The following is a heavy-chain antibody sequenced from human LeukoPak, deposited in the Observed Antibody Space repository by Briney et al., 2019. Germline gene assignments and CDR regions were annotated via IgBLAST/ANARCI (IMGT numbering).Heavy chain of an antibody. D-gene: IGHD6-19*01. CDR2: ISPNSGGT. CDR3: ARTVSVAGPRASFDY. V-gene: IGHV1-2*04. Sequence: ASVKVSCKASGYTFTGYYMHWVRQAPGQGLEWMGWISPNSGGTNYAQKFQGWVTMTRDTSISTAYMELSRLKSDDTAVYYCARTVSVAGPRASFDYWGQGTLVTVSS. J-gene: IGHJ4*02. CDR1: GYTFTGYY.